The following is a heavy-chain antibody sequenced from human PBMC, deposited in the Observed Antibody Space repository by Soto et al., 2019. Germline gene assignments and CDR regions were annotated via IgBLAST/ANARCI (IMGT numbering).Heavy chain of an antibody. J-gene: IGHJ4*02. CDR1: GFTFSSYA. D-gene: IGHD3-10*01. Sequence: EVQLLESGGGLVQPGGSLRLSCAASGFTFSSYAMSWVRQAPGKGLEWVSAISGSGGSTYYADSVKGRFTISRDNSKNTLDLQMNSLRAEDTAVYYCAKVKWFGELGDYYFDYWGQGTLVTVSS. CDR3: AKVKWFGELGDYYFDY. CDR2: ISGSGGST. V-gene: IGHV3-23*01.